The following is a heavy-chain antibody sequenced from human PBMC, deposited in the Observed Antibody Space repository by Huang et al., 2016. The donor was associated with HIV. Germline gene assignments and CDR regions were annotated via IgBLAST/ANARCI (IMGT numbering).Heavy chain of an antibody. J-gene: IGHJ3*02. V-gene: IGHV1-24*01. CDR1: GYTLAELS. Sequence: QVQLVQSGAEVTKPGASVKVSCKVSGYTLAELSIHWVRQAPGKGLEGMGGFAPEQGETDDAQNYQGRVTMTEDTATDTAYMELNSLRSEDTAVYYCATGFDTYYDIWGQGTMVIASS. CDR3: ATGFDTYYDI. D-gene: IGHD2-21*01. CDR2: FAPEQGET.